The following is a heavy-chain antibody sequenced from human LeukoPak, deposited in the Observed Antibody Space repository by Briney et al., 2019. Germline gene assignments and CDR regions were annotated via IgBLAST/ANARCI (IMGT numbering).Heavy chain of an antibody. Sequence: LGESLKISCKGSGYSFTSYWIGWVRQMPGKGLEWMGIIYPGDSDIRYSPSFQGQVTISADKSISTAYLQWASLKASDTAIYFCARLLNYYGSGSFLGYWGQGTLVTVSS. CDR3: ARLLNYYGSGSFLGY. CDR1: GYSFTSYW. D-gene: IGHD3-10*01. J-gene: IGHJ4*02. V-gene: IGHV5-51*01. CDR2: IYPGDSDI.